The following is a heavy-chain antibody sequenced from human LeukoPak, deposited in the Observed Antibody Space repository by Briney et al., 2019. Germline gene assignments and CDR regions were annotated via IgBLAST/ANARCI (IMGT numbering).Heavy chain of an antibody. CDR3: ARGGGDDADAFDI. J-gene: IGHJ3*02. D-gene: IGHD3-16*01. CDR1: GFTFTTYW. Sequence: GGSLRLSCAASGFTFTTYWMSWVRQVPGKGLEWVANIKQDGSEKYYLDSVKGRFTISRDNAKNSLYLQMNSLRAEDTAVYYCARGGGDDADAFDIWGQGTMVTVSS. V-gene: IGHV3-7*01. CDR2: IKQDGSEK.